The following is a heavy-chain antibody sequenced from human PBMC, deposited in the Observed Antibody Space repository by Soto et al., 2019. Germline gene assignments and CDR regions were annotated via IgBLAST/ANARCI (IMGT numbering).Heavy chain of an antibody. D-gene: IGHD6-19*01. CDR1: GFTFSSYA. V-gene: IGHV3-23*01. J-gene: IGHJ5*02. CDR2: ISGSGGST. CDR3: AKGSRSSGTRGWFDP. Sequence: EVQLLESGGGLVQPGGSLRLSCAASGFTFSSYAMSWVRQAPGKVLEWVSAISGSGGSTYYADSVKGRFTISRDNSKNTLYLQMTSLRAEDTAVYYCAKGSRSSGTRGWFDPWGQGTLVTVSS.